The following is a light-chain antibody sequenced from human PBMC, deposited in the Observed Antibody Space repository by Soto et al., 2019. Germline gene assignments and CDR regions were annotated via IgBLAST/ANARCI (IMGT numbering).Light chain of an antibody. CDR2: SAS. V-gene: IGKV1-5*03. Sequence: DIQMTQSPSTLSASVGDRVTITCRASQNIRSWLAWYQQKPGKAPELLIYSASGLESGVPSRFSGSGSGTEFTITISSLQHDDFATYYCQEYNGNSGLTFGGGTKVEIK. CDR1: QNIRSW. CDR3: QEYNGNSGLT. J-gene: IGKJ4*01.